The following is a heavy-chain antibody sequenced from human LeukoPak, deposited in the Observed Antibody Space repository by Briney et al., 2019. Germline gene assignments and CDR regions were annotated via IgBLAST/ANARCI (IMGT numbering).Heavy chain of an antibody. J-gene: IGHJ5*02. CDR1: GGSISSGSYY. CDR3: ARAHGGWYGYNWFDP. CDR2: IYYSGST. Sequence: NPSQTLSLTCTVSGGSISSGSYYWSWIRQPPGKGLEWIGCIYYSGSTNYNPSLKSRVTISVDTSKNQFSLKLSSVTAADTAVYYCARAHGGWYGYNWFDPWGQGTLVTVSS. V-gene: IGHV4-61*01. D-gene: IGHD6-19*01.